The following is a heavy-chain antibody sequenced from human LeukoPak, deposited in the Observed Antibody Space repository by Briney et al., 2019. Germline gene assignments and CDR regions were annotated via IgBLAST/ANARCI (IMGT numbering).Heavy chain of an antibody. Sequence: GGSLRLSCAASGFTFSSYAMSWVRQAPGKGLEWVSVISGSGGSTYYADSVKGRFTISRDNSKNTLFLQMNSLRAEDTAVYYCAKGRRSTTMVRGVIAHFDYWGQGTLVTVSS. CDR1: GFTFSSYA. D-gene: IGHD3-10*01. CDR3: AKGRRSTTMVRGVIAHFDY. V-gene: IGHV3-23*01. J-gene: IGHJ4*02. CDR2: ISGSGGST.